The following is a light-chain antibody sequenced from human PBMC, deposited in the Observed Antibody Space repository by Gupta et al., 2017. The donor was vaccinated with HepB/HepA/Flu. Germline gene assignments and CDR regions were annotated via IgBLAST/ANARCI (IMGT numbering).Light chain of an antibody. CDR1: QSVRSGY. CDR2: GAS. CDR3: HQDCSSVT. J-gene: IGKJ4*01. Sequence: EIVLTQSPGTLSFSPGEGATLSCRASQSVRSGYLAWYQQKAGQAPRLLIYGASSRATGIPDRFSGSGYVTDFTLTSNRREPEDFAVYYGHQDCSSVTFGGGTKVEMK. V-gene: IGKV3-20*01.